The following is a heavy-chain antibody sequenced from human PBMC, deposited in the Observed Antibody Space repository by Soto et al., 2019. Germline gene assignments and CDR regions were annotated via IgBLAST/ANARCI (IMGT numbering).Heavy chain of an antibody. D-gene: IGHD2-15*01. J-gene: IGHJ4*02. CDR2: INAGNGNT. CDR3: AGGESVVGDY. Sequence: QVQLVQSGAEEKKPGASVKVSCKASGYTFTSYAMHWVRQAPGQRLEWMGWINAGNGNTKCSQKFQDRVTITRDTSGSKGYMGAGRLRSEDTAVYYCAGGESVVGDYWGQGTLVTVSS. CDR1: GYTFTSYA. V-gene: IGHV1-3*05.